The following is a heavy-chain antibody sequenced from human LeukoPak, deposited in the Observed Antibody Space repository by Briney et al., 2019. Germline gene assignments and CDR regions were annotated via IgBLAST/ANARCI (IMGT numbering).Heavy chain of an antibody. CDR1: VFTFSGYW. V-gene: IGHV3-74*01. D-gene: IGHD5-12*01. J-gene: IGHJ4*02. CDR2: INCDATIT. CDR3: IMATIAGVDH. Sequence: PGGSLRLSCAASVFTFSGYWMHWVRQPPGKGLVWVSRINCDATITNYADSVRGRFSHSRDNAKSTLYLQMNNLGGEDTAVYCAIMATIAGVDHWGQGTLVTVSS.